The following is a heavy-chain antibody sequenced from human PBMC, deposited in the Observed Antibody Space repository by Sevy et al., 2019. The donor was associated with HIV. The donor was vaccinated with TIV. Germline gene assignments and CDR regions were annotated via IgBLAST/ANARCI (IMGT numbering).Heavy chain of an antibody. CDR2: ISGSGRFT. CDR3: AKGFCSGATCPRDYYYYGMDV. CDR1: EFTFSSYA. V-gene: IGHV3-23*01. D-gene: IGHD2-15*01. Sequence: GGSLRLSCSASEFTFSSYAMSWVRQAPGKGLEWVSSISGSGRFTYYADFVEGRFIISRDSSKNTLSVQMNSLRAEDTAVYYCAKGFCSGATCPRDYYYYGMDVWGQGTTVTVSS. J-gene: IGHJ6*02.